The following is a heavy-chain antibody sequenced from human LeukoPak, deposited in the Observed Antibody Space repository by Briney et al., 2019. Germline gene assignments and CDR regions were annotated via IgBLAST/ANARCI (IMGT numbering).Heavy chain of an antibody. CDR2: INPNSGGT. CDR1: GYTFTGYY. Sequence: ASVKVSCKASGYTFTGYYMHWVRQAPGQGLEWMGWINPNSGGTNYAQKFQGRVTMPRDTSISTAYMELSRLRSDDTAVYYCARDPEWELTDLMIDYWGQGTLVTVSS. D-gene: IGHD1-26*01. CDR3: ARDPEWELTDLMIDY. V-gene: IGHV1-2*02. J-gene: IGHJ4*02.